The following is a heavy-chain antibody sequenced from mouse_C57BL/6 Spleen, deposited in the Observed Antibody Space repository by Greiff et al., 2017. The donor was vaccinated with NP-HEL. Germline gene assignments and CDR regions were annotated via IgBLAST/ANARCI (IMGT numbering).Heavy chain of an antibody. CDR1: GFTFSSYA. CDR3: ARDLYYGYVWFAY. Sequence: DVHLVESGGGLVKPGGSLKLSCAASGFTFSSYAMSWVRQTPEKRLEWVATISDGGSYTYYPDNVKGRFTISRDNAKNNLYLQMSHLKSEDTAMYYCARDLYYGYVWFAYWGQGTLVTVSA. D-gene: IGHD2-2*01. V-gene: IGHV5-4*01. J-gene: IGHJ3*01. CDR2: ISDGGSYT.